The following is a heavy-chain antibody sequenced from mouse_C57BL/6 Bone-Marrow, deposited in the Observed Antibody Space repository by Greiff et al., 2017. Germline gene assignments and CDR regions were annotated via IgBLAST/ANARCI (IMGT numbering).Heavy chain of an antibody. CDR2: FHPYNDDT. Sequence: VQLQQSGAELVKPGASVKMSCKASGYTFTTYPIEWMKQNHGKSLEWIGNFHPYNDDTKYNEKFKGKATLTVEKSSSTVYLELSRLTSDDSAVYYSARSDDGYSGFFAYWGQGTLVTVSA. J-gene: IGHJ3*01. D-gene: IGHD2-3*01. CDR3: ARSDDGYSGFFAY. CDR1: GYTFTTYP. V-gene: IGHV1-47*01.